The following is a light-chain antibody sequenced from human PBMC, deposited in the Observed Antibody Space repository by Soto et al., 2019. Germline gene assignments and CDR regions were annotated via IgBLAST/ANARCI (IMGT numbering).Light chain of an antibody. CDR3: QQSYTTLWT. CDR1: QSISSY. CDR2: AES. V-gene: IGKV1-39*01. J-gene: IGKJ1*01. Sequence: DIQMTQSPSSLSASVGDRVTITCRASQSISSYLNWYQHKPGKAPKLLIYAESNLVSGVPARFSGSGSGTDFTLTISSLQPEDFATYYCQQSYTTLWTFGQGTKVDIK.